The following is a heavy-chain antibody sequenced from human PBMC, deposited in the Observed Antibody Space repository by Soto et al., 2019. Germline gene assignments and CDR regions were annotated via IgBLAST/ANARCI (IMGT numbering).Heavy chain of an antibody. CDR3: ARMGNTLMTPVTQFDY. D-gene: IGHD4-17*01. CDR2: ISSSGSTI. CDR1: GFTFSDYY. Sequence: GGSLRLSCAASGFTFSDYYMSWIRQAPGKGLEWVSYISSSGSTIYYADSVKGRFTISRDNAKNSLYLQMNSLRAEDTAVYYCARMGNTLMTPVTQFDYWGQGTLVTVSS. J-gene: IGHJ4*02. V-gene: IGHV3-11*01.